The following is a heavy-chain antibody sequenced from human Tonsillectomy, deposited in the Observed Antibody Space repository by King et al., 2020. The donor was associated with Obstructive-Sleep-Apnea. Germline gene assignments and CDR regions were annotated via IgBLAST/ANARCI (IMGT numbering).Heavy chain of an antibody. Sequence: VQLVESGGGVVQPGRSLRLSCAASGFTFSSYAMHWVRQAPGKGLEWVTIISYDGSNKYYADSVKGRFTLSRDNSKNTLYLQMNSLRAEDTAVYYCAGGPQLLWFGELLVDYWGQGTLVTVSS. CDR1: GFTFSSYA. CDR3: AGGPQLLWFGELLVDY. CDR2: ISYDGSNK. V-gene: IGHV3-30-3*01. J-gene: IGHJ4*02. D-gene: IGHD3-10*01.